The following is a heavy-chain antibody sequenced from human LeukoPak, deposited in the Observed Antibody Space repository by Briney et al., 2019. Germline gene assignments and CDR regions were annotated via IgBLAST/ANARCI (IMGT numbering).Heavy chain of an antibody. D-gene: IGHD5-18*01. J-gene: IGHJ5*01. CDR1: GFTFSSYG. V-gene: IGHV3-30*02. CDR2: IRYDGGDK. CDR3: AKDYSSTWFDS. Sequence: GGSLRLSCAASGFTFSSYGMHWVRQAPGKGLEWVAFIRYDGGDKYYADSVKGRFTISRDKSKSTLYLYMNSLRAEDTAVYYCAKDYSSTWFDSWGQGILLTVSS.